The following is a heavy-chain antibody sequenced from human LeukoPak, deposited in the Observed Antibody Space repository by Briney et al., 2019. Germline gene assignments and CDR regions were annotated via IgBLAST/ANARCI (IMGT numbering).Heavy chain of an antibody. J-gene: IGHJ5*02. D-gene: IGHD4-17*01. CDR3: ARLYGDYGGDWFDP. CDR1: GYTFTGYY. CDR2: INPNSGGT. Sequence: ASVKVSCKASGYTFTGYYMHWVRQAPGQGLEWMGWINPNSGGTNYAQKFQGRVTMTRDTSISTAYMELSSLRSDDTAVYYCARLYGDYGGDWFDPWGQGTLVTVSS. V-gene: IGHV1-2*02.